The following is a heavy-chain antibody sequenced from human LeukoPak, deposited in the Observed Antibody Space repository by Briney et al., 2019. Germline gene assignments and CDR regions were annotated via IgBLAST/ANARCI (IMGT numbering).Heavy chain of an antibody. CDR1: GGSISSGDYY. CDR2: IYYSGST. J-gene: IGHJ4*02. V-gene: IGHV4-30-4*01. Sequence: PSQTLSLTCTVSGGSISSGDYYWSWIRQPPGKGLEWIGYIYYSGSTYYNPSLKSRVTISVDTSKNQFSLKLSSVTAADTAVYYCARAVLEYSSSWSGPYYFDYWGQGTLVTVSS. CDR3: ARAVLEYSSSWSGPYYFDY. D-gene: IGHD6-13*01.